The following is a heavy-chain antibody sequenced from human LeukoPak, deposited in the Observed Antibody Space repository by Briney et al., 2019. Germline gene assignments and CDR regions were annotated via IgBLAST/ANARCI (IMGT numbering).Heavy chain of an antibody. CDR1: GFTVSSNY. CDR2: IYSGGST. Sequence: GGSLRLSCAASGFTVSSNYMSWVRQAPGKGLEWVSVIYSGGSTYYADSVKGRFTISRDNSKNTLYLQMNSLRAEDTAVYYCARGTTMVRGVIRDYWGQGTLVTVSS. J-gene: IGHJ4*02. CDR3: ARGTTMVRGVIRDY. V-gene: IGHV3-53*01. D-gene: IGHD3-10*01.